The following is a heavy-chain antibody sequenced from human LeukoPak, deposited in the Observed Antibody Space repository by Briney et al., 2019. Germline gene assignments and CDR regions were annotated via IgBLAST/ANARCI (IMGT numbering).Heavy chain of an antibody. J-gene: IGHJ2*01. CDR1: GFTFSSFS. V-gene: IGHV3-21*01. Sequence: GGSLRLSCSASGFTFSSFSMNWVRQAPGKGLEWVSSISSSSNYIYYADSVRGRFTISRDNAKNSLSLQMNSLRVEDTAVYYCARDLDGDYGWHFDLWGRGTLVTVSS. D-gene: IGHD4-17*01. CDR2: ISSSSNYI. CDR3: ARDLDGDYGWHFDL.